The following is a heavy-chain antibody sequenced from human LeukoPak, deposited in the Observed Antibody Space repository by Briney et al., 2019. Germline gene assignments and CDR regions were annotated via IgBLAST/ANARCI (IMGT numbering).Heavy chain of an antibody. CDR3: ARVVQSTGSSGLYLPEYFQH. V-gene: IGHV4-38-2*02. J-gene: IGHJ1*01. CDR1: GYSISSGYY. CDR2: IYHSGST. D-gene: IGHD3-22*01. Sequence: PSETLSLTCTVSGYSISSGYYWGWIRQPPGKGLEWIGSIYHSGSTYYNPSLKSRVTISVDTSKNQFSLKLSSVTAADTAVYYCARVVQSTGSSGLYLPEYFQHWGQGTLVTVSS.